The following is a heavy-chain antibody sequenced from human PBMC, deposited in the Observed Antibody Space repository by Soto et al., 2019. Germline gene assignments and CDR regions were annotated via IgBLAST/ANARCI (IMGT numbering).Heavy chain of an antibody. CDR3: ARGDYDFWSGYFGY. Sequence: GGSLRRSCAASGFTFSNYEMHWVRQAPGKGLEYVSGISNNGAHTDYAKSVKGRFTISRDNSENTLYLQMGSLRSEDTAVYYCARGDYDFWSGYFGYWGQGTLVTVSS. V-gene: IGHV3-64*01. D-gene: IGHD3-3*01. J-gene: IGHJ4*02. CDR1: GFTFSNYE. CDR2: ISNNGAHT.